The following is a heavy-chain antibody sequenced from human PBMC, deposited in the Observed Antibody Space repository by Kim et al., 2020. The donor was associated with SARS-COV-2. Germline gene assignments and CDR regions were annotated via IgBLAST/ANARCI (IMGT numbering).Heavy chain of an antibody. D-gene: IGHD4-4*01. Sequence: GGSLRLSCAASGFIFTNYGINWVRQSPGKGLEWVSAISSTGGDTFYADSVKGRFTVSRDNAKNSLYLQMNSLRADDTAVYYCARGEKDPSDYSGRHWGQG. CDR3: ARGEKDPSDYSGRH. CDR2: ISSTGGDT. CDR1: GFIFTNYG. J-gene: IGHJ1*01. V-gene: IGHV3-21*01.